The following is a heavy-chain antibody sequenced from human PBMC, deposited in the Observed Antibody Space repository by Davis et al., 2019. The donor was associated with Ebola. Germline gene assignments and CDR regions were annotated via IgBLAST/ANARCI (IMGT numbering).Heavy chain of an antibody. CDR2: ISYDGSNK. Sequence: GESLKISCAASGFTFSSYGMHWVRQAPGKGLEWVAVISYDGSNKYYADSVKGRFTISRDNSKNTLYLQMNSLRAEDTAVYYCAKAGSGYGMDVWGKGTTVTVSS. CDR3: AKAGSGYGMDV. CDR1: GFTFSSYG. D-gene: IGHD2-15*01. V-gene: IGHV3-30*18. J-gene: IGHJ6*04.